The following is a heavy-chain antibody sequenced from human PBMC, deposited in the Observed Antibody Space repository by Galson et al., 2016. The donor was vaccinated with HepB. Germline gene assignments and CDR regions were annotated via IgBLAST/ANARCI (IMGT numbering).Heavy chain of an antibody. J-gene: IGHJ4*02. Sequence: SLRLSCAATGFTLRTYAMSWVRQGPGKGLVWVSGITGADADTYYADAVKGRFTISRDNAKNTVYLQMNSLGVEDTAVYFCVGRGYNYGIQINWGQGTLVTVSS. V-gene: IGHV3-23*01. CDR3: VGRGYNYGIQIN. CDR1: GFTLRTYA. D-gene: IGHD5-18*01. CDR2: ITGADADT.